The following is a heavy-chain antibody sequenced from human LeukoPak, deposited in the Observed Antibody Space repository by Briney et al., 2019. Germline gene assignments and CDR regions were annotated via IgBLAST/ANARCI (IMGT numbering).Heavy chain of an antibody. V-gene: IGHV1-2*02. J-gene: IGHJ4*02. CDR3: ERDVNDYGGTGDY. Sequence: ASVKVSCKASGYTFTGYYMHWGRQAPGQGLEWMGWINPNSGDTNYAQNFQGRVTMTRATSISTAYLELSRLRSDATAVYYCERDVNDYGGTGDYWGQGTLVTVSS. D-gene: IGHD4-23*01. CDR1: GYTFTGYY. CDR2: INPNSGDT.